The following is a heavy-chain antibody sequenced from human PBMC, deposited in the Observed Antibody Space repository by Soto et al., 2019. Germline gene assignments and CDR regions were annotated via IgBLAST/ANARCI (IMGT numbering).Heavy chain of an antibody. D-gene: IGHD3-3*01. V-gene: IGHV1-58*01. CDR2: LVVGSGNA. Sequence: GASVNVSCKTSGFMFTSSAVQWVRQARGQRLEWIGWLVVGSGNAHYAQHFQERVTLTRDMSTGTAYMELSSLRSEDTAVYYCAAVPVLRFMNWFPAYFEYWGEGNVVTVSS. J-gene: IGHJ4*02. CDR3: AAVPVLRFMNWFPAYFEY. CDR1: GFMFTSSA.